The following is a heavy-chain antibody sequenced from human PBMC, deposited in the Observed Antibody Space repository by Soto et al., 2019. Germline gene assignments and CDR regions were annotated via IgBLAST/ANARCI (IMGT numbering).Heavy chain of an antibody. V-gene: IGHV4-39*01. CDR1: GGSISSSSYY. CDR2: IYYTGSA. CDR3: ARHPATGYTSGWLRLYYFDY. J-gene: IGHJ4*02. Sequence: SETLSLTCTVSGGSISSSSYYWGWIRQPPGKGLEWIGSIYYTGSADYNPSLKSRVTISVDTSKDQLSLKLNSVTAADTAVYYCARHPATGYTSGWLRLYYFDYWGLGTLVTVSS. D-gene: IGHD6-19*01.